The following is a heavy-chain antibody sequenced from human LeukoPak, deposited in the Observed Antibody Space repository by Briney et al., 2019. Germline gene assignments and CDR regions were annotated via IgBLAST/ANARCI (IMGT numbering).Heavy chain of an antibody. J-gene: IGHJ4*02. CDR2: IYYSGST. D-gene: IGHD5-18*01. V-gene: IGHV4-39*07. CDR1: GGSISSSSYY. CDR3: AREPLDTAMVVDY. Sequence: SETLSLTCTVSGGSISSSSYYWGWIRQPPGKGLEWIGSIYYSGSTYYNPSLKSRVTISVDTSKNQFSLKLSSVTAADTAVYYCAREPLDTAMVVDYWGQGTLVTVSS.